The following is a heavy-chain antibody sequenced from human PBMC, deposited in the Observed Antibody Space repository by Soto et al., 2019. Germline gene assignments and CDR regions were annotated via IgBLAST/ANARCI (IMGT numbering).Heavy chain of an antibody. CDR2: IIPIFGTA. J-gene: IGHJ6*02. D-gene: IGHD2-8*01. CDR3: AREYCTNGVCYGGAFYYGMDV. CDR1: GGTFSSYA. Sequence: SVKVSCKASGGTFSSYAISWARQAPGQGLEWMGGIIPIFGTANYAQKFQGRVTITADESTSTAYMELSSLRSEDTAVYYCAREYCTNGVCYGGAFYYGMDVWGQGTTVTVSS. V-gene: IGHV1-69*13.